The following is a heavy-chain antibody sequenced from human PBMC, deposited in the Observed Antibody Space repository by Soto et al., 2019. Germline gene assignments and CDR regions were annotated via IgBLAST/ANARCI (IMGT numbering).Heavy chain of an antibody. CDR1: GFSFTSYW. V-gene: IGHV5-10-1*01. D-gene: IGHD6-6*01. Sequence: RGESLKISCKGSGFSFTSYWISWVRQMPGKGLEWMGRIDPSDSYTNYSPSFQGHVTISADKSISTAYLQWSSLKASDTAMYYCARLQPRIAARPDMAYYYYGMDVWGQGTTVTVSS. J-gene: IGHJ6*02. CDR3: ARLQPRIAARPDMAYYYYGMDV. CDR2: IDPSDSYT.